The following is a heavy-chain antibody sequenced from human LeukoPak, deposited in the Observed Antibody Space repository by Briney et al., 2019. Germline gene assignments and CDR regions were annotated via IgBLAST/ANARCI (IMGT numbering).Heavy chain of an antibody. CDR2: TRYDGNNK. CDR3: ARGGARGYYYYMDV. V-gene: IGHV3-30*02. Sequence: GGSLRLSCAASGFTFRSYGMHWVRQAPGKGLEWVAFTRYDGNNKYYADSVKGRFTISRDNSKNTVYLQMNSLRAEDTAVYYCARGGARGYYYYMDVWGKGTTVTVSS. J-gene: IGHJ6*03. D-gene: IGHD4/OR15-4a*01. CDR1: GFTFRSYG.